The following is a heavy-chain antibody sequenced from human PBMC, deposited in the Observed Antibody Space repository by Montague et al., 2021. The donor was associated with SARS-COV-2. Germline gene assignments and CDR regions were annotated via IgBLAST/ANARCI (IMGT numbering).Heavy chain of an antibody. V-gene: IGHV3-7*05. Sequence: SLRLSCAASGFTFSSYWMSWVRQAPGKGLEWVASIKEDGSEKDYXESVKGRFTISRDNAKNSLHLQMNSLRADDTAVYYCARDFAHYTGYVAGYFDYWGQGTLVTVSS. CDR2: IKEDGSEK. J-gene: IGHJ4*02. CDR3: ARDFAHYTGYVAGYFDY. CDR1: GFTFSSYW. D-gene: IGHD5-12*01.